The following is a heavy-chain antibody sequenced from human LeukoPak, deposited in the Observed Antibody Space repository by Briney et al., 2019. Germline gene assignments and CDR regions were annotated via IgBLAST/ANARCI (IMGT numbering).Heavy chain of an antibody. J-gene: IGHJ5*02. CDR3: ASHHSSSWFAIYFRS. D-gene: IGHD6-13*01. V-gene: IGHV1-69*13. CDR2: IIPKFGST. Sequence: SVKVSCKASGGTFGRSTVSWVRQAPGQGLEWMGGIIPKFGSTNYAQKFQDRVTFTADESTGTAYMEVSSLTSEDTAYYYCASHHSSSWFAIYFRSWGQGTLVTVSS. CDR1: GGTFGRST.